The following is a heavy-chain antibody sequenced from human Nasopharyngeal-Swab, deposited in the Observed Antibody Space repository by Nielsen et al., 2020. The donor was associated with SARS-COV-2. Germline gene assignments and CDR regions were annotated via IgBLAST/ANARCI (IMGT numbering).Heavy chain of an antibody. CDR2: IKSDGSST. V-gene: IGHV3-74*01. CDR1: GFTFSSYW. Sequence: GESLKISCAASGFTFSSYWMHWVRHAPGKGLVWVARIKSDGSSTSYADSVKCRFTISRDNAKNTLYLQMNSLRAEDTAVYYCARAYYFDFWGQGTLVTVSS. CDR3: ARAYYFDF. J-gene: IGHJ4*02.